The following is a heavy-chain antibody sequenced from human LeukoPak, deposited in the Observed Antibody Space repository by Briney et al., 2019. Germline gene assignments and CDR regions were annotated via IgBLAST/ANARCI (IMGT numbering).Heavy chain of an antibody. CDR1: GGSISDYY. V-gene: IGHV4-59*01. CDR3: ARGDFCSKSNCYLRPMDV. CDR2: IYYSGST. Sequence: SETLSLTCTVSGGSISDYYWNWIRQPPRKGVEWIGYIYYSGSTTYNPSLKSRVTMSVDTAKNQFSLKLRSVTAADTAVYFCARGDFCSKSNCYLRPMDVWGKGTTVTVSS. D-gene: IGHD3-3*01. J-gene: IGHJ6*03.